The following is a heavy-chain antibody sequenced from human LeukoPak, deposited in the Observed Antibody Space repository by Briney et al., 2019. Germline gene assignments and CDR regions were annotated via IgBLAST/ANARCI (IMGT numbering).Heavy chain of an antibody. V-gene: IGHV4-61*02. CDR3: ARDWGEYGSGSYLGY. D-gene: IGHD3-10*01. CDR1: GGSISSGTYY. Sequence: PSETLSLTCTVSGGSISSGTYYWSWIRQPAGKGLEWIGLIYTSGSTNYNPSLKSRVTMSLDTSKNQVSLKLSSLTAADTAVYYCARDWGEYGSGSYLGYWGQGTLVTVSS. CDR2: IYTSGST. J-gene: IGHJ4*02.